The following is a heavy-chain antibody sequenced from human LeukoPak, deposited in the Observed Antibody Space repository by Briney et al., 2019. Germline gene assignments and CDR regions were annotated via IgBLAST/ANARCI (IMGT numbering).Heavy chain of an antibody. J-gene: IGHJ4*02. CDR2: ISYDGSNK. CDR3: ARARGYYDSSGRVPRVFDY. CDR1: GFTFSSYA. V-gene: IGHV3-30-3*01. D-gene: IGHD3-22*01. Sequence: GRSLRLSCAASGFTFSSYAMHWVRQAPGKGLEWVAVISYDGSNKYYADSVKGRFTISRDNSKNTLYLQMNSLRAEDTAVYYCARARGYYDSSGRVPRVFDYWGQGTLVTVSS.